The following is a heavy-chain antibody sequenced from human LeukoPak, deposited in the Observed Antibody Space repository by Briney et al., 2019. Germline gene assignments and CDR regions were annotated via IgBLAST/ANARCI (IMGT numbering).Heavy chain of an antibody. CDR1: GGSISSGGYY. D-gene: IGHD3-22*01. CDR2: IYHSGST. Sequence: SQTLSLTCTVSGGSISSGGYYWSWIRQPPGKGLEWIGYIYHSGSTYYNPSLKSRVTISVDTSKNQFSLKLSSVTAADTAVYYCARAWTYYYDSSGYYFFDYWGQGTLVTVSS. J-gene: IGHJ4*02. CDR3: ARAWTYYYDSSGYYFFDY. V-gene: IGHV4-30-2*01.